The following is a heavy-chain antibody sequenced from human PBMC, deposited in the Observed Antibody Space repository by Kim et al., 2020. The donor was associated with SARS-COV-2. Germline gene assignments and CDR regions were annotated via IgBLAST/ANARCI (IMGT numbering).Heavy chain of an antibody. D-gene: IGHD6-19*01. V-gene: IGHV3-21*01. J-gene: IGHJ5*02. Sequence: GGSLRLSCAASGFTFSSYSMNWVRQAPGKVLEWVSSISSSSSYIYYADSVKGRFTISRDNAKNSLYLQMNSLRAEDTAVYYCARGGDGYSSGWYPGYNWFDPWGQGTLVTVSS. CDR1: GFTFSSYS. CDR3: ARGGDGYSSGWYPGYNWFDP. CDR2: ISSSSSYI.